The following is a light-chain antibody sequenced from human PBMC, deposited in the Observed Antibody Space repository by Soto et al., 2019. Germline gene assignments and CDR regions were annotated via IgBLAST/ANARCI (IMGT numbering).Light chain of an antibody. J-gene: IGKJ1*01. Sequence: DIQMTQSASSLSASVGDRVTITSRASQSISSYLNWYQQKPGKAPKIRIYAASSLQSGVPSRLSGSGSGTDFTLTISSMQPEDFATYYCQQSYSKNTFGQGTKVDIK. CDR1: QSISSY. V-gene: IGKV1-39*01. CDR2: AAS. CDR3: QQSYSKNT.